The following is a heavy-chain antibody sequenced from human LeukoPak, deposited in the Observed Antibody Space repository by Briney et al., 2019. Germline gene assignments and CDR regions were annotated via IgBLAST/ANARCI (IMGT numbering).Heavy chain of an antibody. V-gene: IGHV4-4*07. CDR1: GGSMRSYY. Sequence: SETLSLTCTVSGGSMRSYYWSWIRQPAGKGLEWIGRIYISGSTNYNPSLKSRVTMSVDTSENQFSLKLSSVTAADTAVYYCARDLVNDYGDYFDYWGQGTLVTVSS. CDR3: ARDLVNDYGDYFDY. CDR2: IYISGST. D-gene: IGHD4-17*01. J-gene: IGHJ4*02.